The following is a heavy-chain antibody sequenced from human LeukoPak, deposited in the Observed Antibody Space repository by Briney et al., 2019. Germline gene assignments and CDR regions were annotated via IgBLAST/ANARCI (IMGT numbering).Heavy chain of an antibody. CDR3: AREFSGTSIAAPVFDS. CDR2: IHTSGST. J-gene: IGHJ4*02. Sequence: PSETLSLTCTVSGGSITSYYWTSIRQPAGKGLEWIGRIHTSGSTNYNPYLKSRVTMSVDTSKNQFSLNLSSVTAADTAMYYCAREFSGTSIAAPVFDSWGQGTLVTVSS. CDR1: GGSITSYY. V-gene: IGHV4-4*07. D-gene: IGHD6-6*01.